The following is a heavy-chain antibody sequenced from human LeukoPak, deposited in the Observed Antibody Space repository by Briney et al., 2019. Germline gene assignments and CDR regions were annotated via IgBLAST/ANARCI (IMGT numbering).Heavy chain of an antibody. CDR3: ARIVPYNYGYVDR. CDR1: GGSISSYY. Sequence: PSETLSLTCTVSGGSISSYYWSWIRQPPGKGLEWTGYIYYSGSTNYNPSLRSRVTISVDTSKNQLSLKLSSVTAADAAVYYCARIVPYNYGYVDRWGQGTLVTVSS. J-gene: IGHJ4*02. D-gene: IGHD5-18*01. CDR2: IYYSGST. V-gene: IGHV4-59*01.